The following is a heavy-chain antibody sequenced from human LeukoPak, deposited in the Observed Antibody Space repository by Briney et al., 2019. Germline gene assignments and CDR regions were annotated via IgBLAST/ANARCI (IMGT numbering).Heavy chain of an antibody. V-gene: IGHV1-3*01. CDR1: GYTFTSYA. D-gene: IGHD2-2*01. CDR2: INAGNGNT. J-gene: IGHJ5*02. Sequence: ASVKVSCKASGYTFTSYAMHWVRQAPGKSLKGMGWINAGNGNTKYSQKFQGRVTITRDTSASTAYMELSSLRSEDTAVYYCATVLVVVPANWFDPWGQGTLVTVSS. CDR3: ATVLVVVPANWFDP.